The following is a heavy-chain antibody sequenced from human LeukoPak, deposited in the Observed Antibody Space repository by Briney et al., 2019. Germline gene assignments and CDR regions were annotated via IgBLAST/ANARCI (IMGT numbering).Heavy chain of an antibody. CDR1: GFSFHSYV. CDR2: ISDSGDST. CDR3: ARRTTSRAFDY. J-gene: IGHJ4*02. D-gene: IGHD1-1*01. V-gene: IGHV3-23*01. Sequence: SGGSLRLSCVVSGFSFHSYVMTWVRQAPEKGLEWVSSISDSGDSTYAAGSVKGRFTISRDNSKNTLYLHMNSLRVEDTARYFCARRTTSRAFDYWGQGTLVTVSS.